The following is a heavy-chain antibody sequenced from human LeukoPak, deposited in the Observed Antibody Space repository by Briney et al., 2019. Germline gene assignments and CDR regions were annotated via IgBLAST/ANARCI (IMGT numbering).Heavy chain of an antibody. CDR2: FYYSGST. D-gene: IGHD3-16*01. Sequence: PETPSPTPTVPGVSLPSFPHCCDRQPPGKGLEWIGYFYYSGSTKYNPSLKSRVTISGDTSQTQFSLKLNSVTAADTAVFDCERSRTFGGVGVVHMWGQGTMVTVSS. CDR3: ERSRTFGGVGVVHM. CDR1: GVSLPSFP. V-gene: IGHV4-59*01. J-gene: IGHJ3*02.